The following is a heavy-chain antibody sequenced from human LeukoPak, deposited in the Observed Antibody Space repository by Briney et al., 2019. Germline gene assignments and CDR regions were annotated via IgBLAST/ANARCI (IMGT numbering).Heavy chain of an antibody. Sequence: ASVKVSCKASGYTFTIYGTSWVRHAPGQGLEWMGWISAYNGNTNYAQKLQGRVTMTTDTSTSTAYMELRSLRSGDTVVYYCARGTQELDYWGQGTLVTVSS. D-gene: IGHD1-1*01. CDR3: ARGTQELDY. J-gene: IGHJ4*02. CDR1: GYTFTIYG. CDR2: ISAYNGNT. V-gene: IGHV1-18*01.